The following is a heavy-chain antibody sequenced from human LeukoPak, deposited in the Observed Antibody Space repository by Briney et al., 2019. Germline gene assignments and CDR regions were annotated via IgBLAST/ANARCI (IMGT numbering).Heavy chain of an antibody. Sequence: GGSLRLSCAASGFTFSTYDMNWVRQAPGKGLEWVSYIRSSDNTKYYADAVKGRFTISSDNAKNSVYLQMNRLRAEDTAVYYCAREVSDSGSMDVWGHGTTVTVSS. D-gene: IGHD3-10*01. J-gene: IGHJ6*02. CDR3: AREVSDSGSMDV. CDR1: GFTFSTYD. CDR2: IRSSDNTK. V-gene: IGHV3-48*03.